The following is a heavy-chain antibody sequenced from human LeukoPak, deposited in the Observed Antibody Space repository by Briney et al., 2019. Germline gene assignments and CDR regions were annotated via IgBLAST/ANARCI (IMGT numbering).Heavy chain of an antibody. CDR1: GYTFTGNY. J-gene: IGHJ3*02. CDR3: AREILRFDI. V-gene: IGHV7-4-1*02. CDR2: INTDSGNP. Sequence: ASVKVSCKASGYTFTGNYIHWVRQAPGQGLEWMGWINTDSGNPTYAQGFTGRFVFSLDSSVSTAYLQISNLMPEDTAKYYCAREILRFDIWGQGTMVIVSS.